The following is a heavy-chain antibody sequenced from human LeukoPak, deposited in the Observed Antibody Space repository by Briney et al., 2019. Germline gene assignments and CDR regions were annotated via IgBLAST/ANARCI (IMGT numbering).Heavy chain of an antibody. CDR2: IKQDGSEK. Sequence: GGSLRLSCAASGFTFSSYWMSWVCQAPGKGLEWVANIKQDGSEKYYVDSVQGRFTISRDNAKNSLYLQMNSLRAEDTAVYYCARDRADYDLFDYWGQGTLVTVSS. J-gene: IGHJ4*02. CDR3: ARDRADYDLFDY. D-gene: IGHD4-17*01. CDR1: GFTFSSYW. V-gene: IGHV3-7*04.